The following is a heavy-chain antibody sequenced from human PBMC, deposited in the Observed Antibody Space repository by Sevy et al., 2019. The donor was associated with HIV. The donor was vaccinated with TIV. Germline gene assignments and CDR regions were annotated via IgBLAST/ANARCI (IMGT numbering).Heavy chain of an antibody. CDR2: ISGSGGST. D-gene: IGHD1-26*01. V-gene: IGHV3-23*01. CDR1: GFTFISYA. Sequence: GGSLRLSCAASGFTFISYAMSWVRQAPGKGLEWVSAISGSGGSTYYADSVKGRFTISRDNSKNTLYLQMNSLRAEDTAVYYCAKDRVGATSLFDYWGQGTLVTVSS. J-gene: IGHJ4*02. CDR3: AKDRVGATSLFDY.